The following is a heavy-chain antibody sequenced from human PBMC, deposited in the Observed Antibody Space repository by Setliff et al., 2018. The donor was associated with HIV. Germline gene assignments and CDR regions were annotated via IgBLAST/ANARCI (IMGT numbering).Heavy chain of an antibody. J-gene: IGHJ5*02. CDR2: INNDGRKT. Sequence: VWVSHINNDGRKTTYADSVKGRFTVSRDNAKNTLYLQMNSLRAEDTAVYYCARVASGYDYGWLDPWGQGTLVTVSS. D-gene: IGHD5-12*01. V-gene: IGHV3-74*03. CDR3: ARVASGYDYGWLDP.